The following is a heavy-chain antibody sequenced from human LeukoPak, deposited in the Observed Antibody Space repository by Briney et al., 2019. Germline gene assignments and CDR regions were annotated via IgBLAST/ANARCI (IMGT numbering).Heavy chain of an antibody. CDR1: GYTFTTSW. J-gene: IGHJ3*02. V-gene: IGHV5-10-1*01. Sequence: PGESLKISCQGFGYTFTTSWIGWVRQMPGKGLEWMGRIDPSDSYTNYSPSFQGHVTISADKSISTAYLQWSSLKASDTAMYYCARQTKDSDAFDIWGQGTMVTVSS. CDR3: ARQTKDSDAFDI. D-gene: IGHD2-15*01. CDR2: IDPSDSYT.